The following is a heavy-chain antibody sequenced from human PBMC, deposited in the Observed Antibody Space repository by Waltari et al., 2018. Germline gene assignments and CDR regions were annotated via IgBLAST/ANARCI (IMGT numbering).Heavy chain of an antibody. D-gene: IGHD7-27*01. CDR3: ARCPWGPAYYFDY. J-gene: IGHJ4*02. Sequence: EVQLVESGGGLVQPGGSLRLSCAASGFTFSSYAMHWVRQAPGKGLEYVSAISSNGGSTYYANSVKGRFTISRDNSKNTLYLQMGSLRAEDMAVYYCARCPWGPAYYFDYWGQGTLVTVSS. CDR1: GFTFSSYA. CDR2: ISSNGGST. V-gene: IGHV3-64*01.